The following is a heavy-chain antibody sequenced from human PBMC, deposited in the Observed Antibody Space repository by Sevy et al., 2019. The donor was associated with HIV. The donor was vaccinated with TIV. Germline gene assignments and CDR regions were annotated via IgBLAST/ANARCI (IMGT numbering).Heavy chain of an antibody. CDR1: GFTFRNFG. D-gene: IGHD3-10*01. J-gene: IGHJ6*02. V-gene: IGHV3-30*03. CDR3: ARGGSGDYYYYGVDV. Sequence: RGSLRLSCVGSGFTFRNFGVHWLRQAPGKGLEWLSVVSYDGSSKYYVDSVKGRFIVSRDNSKNTLYLQMNSLRTEDTAVYYCARGGSGDYYYYGVDVWGQGTTVTVSS. CDR2: VSYDGSSK.